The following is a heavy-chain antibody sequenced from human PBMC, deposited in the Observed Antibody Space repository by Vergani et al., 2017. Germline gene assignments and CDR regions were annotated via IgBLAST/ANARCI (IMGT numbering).Heavy chain of an antibody. CDR3: ARLMADGTGPRWYFDL. CDR1: GYSISSGYY. CDR2: IYHSGST. D-gene: IGHD5-24*01. Sequence: QVQLQESGPGLVKPSETLSLTCAVSGYSISSGYYWGWIRQPPGKGLEWIGSIYHSGSTYYNPSLKSRVTISVDTSKNQFSLKLSSVAAADTAVYYCARLMADGTGPRWYFDLWGRGTLVTVSS. J-gene: IGHJ2*01. V-gene: IGHV4-38-2*01.